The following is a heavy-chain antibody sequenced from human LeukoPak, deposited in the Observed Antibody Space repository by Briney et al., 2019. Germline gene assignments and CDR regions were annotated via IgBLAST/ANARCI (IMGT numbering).Heavy chain of an antibody. D-gene: IGHD3-22*01. CDR2: VSGSGTST. CDR1: GFTFSSYA. Sequence: PGGSLRLSCAASGFTFSSYAMSWVRQAPGKGLEWVSVVSGSGTSTLYADSVKGRFTISRDNSKNTLYLQMNSPRAEDTAVYYCAKDTDSSGYYYGPGDYWGEGTLVSVSS. J-gene: IGHJ4*02. CDR3: AKDTDSSGYYYGPGDY. V-gene: IGHV3-23*01.